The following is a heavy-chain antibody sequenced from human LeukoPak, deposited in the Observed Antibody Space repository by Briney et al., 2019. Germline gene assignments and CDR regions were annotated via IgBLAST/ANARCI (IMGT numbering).Heavy chain of an antibody. Sequence: GGSLRLSCAAPGFTFSSYAMSWGRQAPGKGLEWVSAISGSGGSTYYADSVKGRFTISRDNSKNTLYLQMNSLRAEDTAVYYCAKDVLYSSSWYYYFDYWGQGTLVTVSS. V-gene: IGHV3-23*01. CDR1: GFTFSSYA. D-gene: IGHD6-13*01. CDR2: ISGSGGST. J-gene: IGHJ4*02. CDR3: AKDVLYSSSWYYYFDY.